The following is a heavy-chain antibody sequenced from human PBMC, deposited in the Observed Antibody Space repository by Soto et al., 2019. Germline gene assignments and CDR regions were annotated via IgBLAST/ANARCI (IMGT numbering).Heavy chain of an antibody. CDR1: GFTFSDHY. J-gene: IGHJ5*02. Sequence: GGSLRLSCAASGFTFSDHYMDWVRQAPGKGLEWVGRSRNKANSYTTEYAASVRGRFTISRDDSKNSLYLQMNSLKTEDTAVYYCARDLGSWGQRTLVTVSS. CDR2: SRNKANSYTT. V-gene: IGHV3-72*01. CDR3: ARDLGS.